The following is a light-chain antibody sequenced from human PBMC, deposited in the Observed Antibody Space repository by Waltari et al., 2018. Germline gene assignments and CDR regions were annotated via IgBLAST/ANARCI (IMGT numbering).Light chain of an antibody. V-gene: IGLV1-44*01. J-gene: IGLJ3*02. CDR3: AARDDSLNVWV. CDR1: MSNTGNNP. Sequence: QSVLTLPPSPSGTPGPRAIILCSGTMSNTGNNPANGYQLLPGTAPKVLIYNDNQRPWGVPDRFSGAKSGPSAALAISGLQSDDEADYYCAARDDSLNVWVFGGGTKVTVL. CDR2: NDN.